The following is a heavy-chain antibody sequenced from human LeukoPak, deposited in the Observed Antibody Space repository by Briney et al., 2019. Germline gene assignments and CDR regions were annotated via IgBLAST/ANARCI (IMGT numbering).Heavy chain of an antibody. CDR3: ASRAHYYDSSAEIDY. V-gene: IGHV1-69*05. CDR2: IIPIFGTT. CDR1: GCTFSSYD. D-gene: IGHD3-22*01. J-gene: IGHJ4*02. Sequence: SVKVSCKASGCTFSSYDISWVRQAPGQGLEWMGWIIPIFGTTNYAQKFQGRVTITTDESTSTAYLELSSLRSEDTAVYYCASRAHYYDSSAEIDYWGQGTLVTVSS.